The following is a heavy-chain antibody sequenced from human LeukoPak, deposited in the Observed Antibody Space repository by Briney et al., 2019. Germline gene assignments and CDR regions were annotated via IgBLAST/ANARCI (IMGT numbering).Heavy chain of an antibody. CDR1: GGSISSYY. CDR2: IYSSGST. V-gene: IGHV4-4*09. D-gene: IGHD5-24*01. Sequence: SETLSLTCTVSGGSISSYYWSWIRQPPGKGLEWIGYIYSSGSTNYNPSLKSRVTISVDPSKNQFSLKLSSVPAADTAVYYCARHFSGTGNRWLQFEYWGQGTLVTVSS. J-gene: IGHJ4*02. CDR3: ARHFSGTGNRWLQFEY.